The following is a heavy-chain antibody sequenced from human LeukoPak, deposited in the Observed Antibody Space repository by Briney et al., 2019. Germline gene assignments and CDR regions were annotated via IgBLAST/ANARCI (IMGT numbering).Heavy chain of an antibody. Sequence: ASVKVSFKSSGYTFTSYYMHWVRQAPGQGLEWMGCINPNSGGTNYAQNFQGRVTMTRDTSISTAYMELSRLRSDDTAVYYCARDGNWGSLRGAFDIWGQGTMVTVSS. D-gene: IGHD7-27*01. CDR2: INPNSGGT. CDR3: ARDGNWGSLRGAFDI. J-gene: IGHJ3*02. CDR1: GYTFTSYY. V-gene: IGHV1-2*02.